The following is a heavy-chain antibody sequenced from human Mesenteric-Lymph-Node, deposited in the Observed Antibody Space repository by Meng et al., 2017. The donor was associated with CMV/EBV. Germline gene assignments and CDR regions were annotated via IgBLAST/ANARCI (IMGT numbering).Heavy chain of an antibody. CDR1: GGTFSSYA. D-gene: IGHD4-23*01. Sequence: SVKVSCKASGGTFSSYAISWVRQAPGQGLEWMGGIIPIFGTANYAQKFQGRVTITTDESTSTAYMELSSLRSEDTAVYYCARDYGGNSGAWFDPWGQGTLVTVSS. CDR3: ARDYGGNSGAWFDP. V-gene: IGHV1-69*05. J-gene: IGHJ5*02. CDR2: IIPIFGTA.